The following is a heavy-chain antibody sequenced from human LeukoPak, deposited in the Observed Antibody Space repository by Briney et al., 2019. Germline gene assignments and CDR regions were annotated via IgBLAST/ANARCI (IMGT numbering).Heavy chain of an antibody. CDR1: GYTLTELS. CDR3: ATLPPSYCGGDCYHTGY. J-gene: IGHJ4*02. V-gene: IGHV1-24*01. CDR2: FDPEDGET. D-gene: IGHD2-21*02. Sequence: APVKVSCKVSGYTLTELSMHWVRQAPGKGLEWMGGFDPEDGETIYAQKFQGRVTMTEDTSTDTAYMELSSLRSEDTAVYYCATLPPSYCGGDCYHTGYWGQGTLVTVSS.